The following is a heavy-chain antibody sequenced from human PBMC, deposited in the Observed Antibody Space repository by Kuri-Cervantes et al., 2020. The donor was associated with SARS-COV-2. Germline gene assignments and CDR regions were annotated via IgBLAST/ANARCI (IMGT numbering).Heavy chain of an antibody. V-gene: IGHV4-59*08. Sequence: SETLSLTCTVSGGSTSSYYWSWIRQPPGKGLEWIGYIYYSGSTNYNPSLKSRVTISVDTSKNQFSLKLSSVTAADTAVYYCARHGTVYFDYWGQGTLVNGAS. CDR3: ARHGTVYFDY. D-gene: IGHD4-17*01. J-gene: IGHJ4*02. CDR2: IYYSGST. CDR1: GGSTSSYY.